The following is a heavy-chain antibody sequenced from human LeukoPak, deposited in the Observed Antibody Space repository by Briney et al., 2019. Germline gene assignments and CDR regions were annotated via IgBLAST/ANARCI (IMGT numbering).Heavy chain of an antibody. CDR2: ISWNSGSI. D-gene: IGHD6-13*01. V-gene: IGHV3-9*01. J-gene: IGHJ4*02. CDR1: GFTFDDYA. Sequence: GRSLRLSCAASGFTFDDYAMHWVRQAPGKGLEWVSGISWNSGSIGYADSVKGRFTISRDNAKNSLYLQMNSLRAEDTALYYCAKGTGYSSGWYTPFDYWGQGTLVTVSS. CDR3: AKGTGYSSGWYTPFDY.